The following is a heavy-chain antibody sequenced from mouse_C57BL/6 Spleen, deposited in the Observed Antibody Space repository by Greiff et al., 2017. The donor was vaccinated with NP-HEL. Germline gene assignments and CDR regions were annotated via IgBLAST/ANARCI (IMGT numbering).Heavy chain of an antibody. D-gene: IGHD2-1*01. J-gene: IGHJ1*03. Sequence: EVKLQESGPGLVKPSQSLSLTCSVTGYSITSGYYWNWIRQFPGNKLEWMGYISYDGSNNYNPSLKNRISITRDTSKNQFFLKLNSVTTEDTATYYCAREGNGNYWYFDVWGTGTTVTVSS. CDR2: ISYDGSN. CDR1: GYSITSGYY. V-gene: IGHV3-6*01. CDR3: AREGNGNYWYFDV.